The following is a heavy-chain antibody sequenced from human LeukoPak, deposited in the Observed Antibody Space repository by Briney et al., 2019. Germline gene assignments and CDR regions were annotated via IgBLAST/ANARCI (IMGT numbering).Heavy chain of an antibody. Sequence: SVKVSCKASVGTFSSYAISWVRQSPGQGLEWMGGIIPIFGKANYAQKFQGRVKITADESPSTAYMELSSLRSEDTAVYYCARASRTGIAAAGTFDYWGQGTLVTVSS. J-gene: IGHJ4*02. D-gene: IGHD6-13*01. V-gene: IGHV1-69*13. CDR1: VGTFSSYA. CDR2: IIPIFGKA. CDR3: ARASRTGIAAAGTFDY.